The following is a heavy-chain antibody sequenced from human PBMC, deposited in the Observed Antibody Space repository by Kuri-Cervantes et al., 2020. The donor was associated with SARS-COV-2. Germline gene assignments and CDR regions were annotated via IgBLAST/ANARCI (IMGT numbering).Heavy chain of an antibody. Sequence: GESLKISCAASGFTFSSYWMGWVRQAPGKGLEWVANIKQDGSEKYYVDSVKGRFTISRDNAKNSLYLQMNSLRAEDTAVYYCAKGTGWDSSSPALYWGQGTLVTVSS. V-gene: IGHV3-7*01. CDR2: IKQDGSEK. CDR1: GFTFSSYW. D-gene: IGHD6-6*01. CDR3: AKGTGWDSSSPALY. J-gene: IGHJ4*02.